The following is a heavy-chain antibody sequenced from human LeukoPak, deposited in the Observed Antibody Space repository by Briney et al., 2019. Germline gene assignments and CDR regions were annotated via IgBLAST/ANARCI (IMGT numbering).Heavy chain of an antibody. CDR3: SRAMVVVVPAAM. V-gene: IGHV3-30-3*01. CDR2: ISYDGNSK. CDR1: EFTFRNYA. Sequence: GGSLRLSCAASEFTFRNYAMQWVRQAPGKGLSWVAVISYDGNSKSYANSVKGRFTISRDNSKNTLYPQMSSLRPEDTAVYYCSRAMVVVVPAAMWGQGTLVTVSS. J-gene: IGHJ4*02. D-gene: IGHD2-2*01.